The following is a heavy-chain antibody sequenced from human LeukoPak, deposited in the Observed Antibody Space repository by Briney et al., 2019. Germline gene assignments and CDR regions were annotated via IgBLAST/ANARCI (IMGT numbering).Heavy chain of an antibody. V-gene: IGHV3-30*18. CDR3: AKDLELAVAGTFDY. J-gene: IGHJ4*02. D-gene: IGHD6-19*01. Sequence: GGSLRLSCAASGFTFSSYGMQWVRQAPGKGLEWVAVISYDGSNKYYADSVKGRFTISRDNSKNTLYLQMNSLRAEDTAVYYCAKDLELAVAGTFDYWGQGTLVTVSS. CDR2: ISYDGSNK. CDR1: GFTFSSYG.